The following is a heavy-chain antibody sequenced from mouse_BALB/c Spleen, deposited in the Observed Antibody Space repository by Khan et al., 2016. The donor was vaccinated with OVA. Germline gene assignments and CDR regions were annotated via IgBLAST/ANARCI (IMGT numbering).Heavy chain of an antibody. D-gene: IGHD2-4*01. J-gene: IGHJ3*01. Sequence: QVQLKESGAELVKPGASVKLSCKASGYTFTGYDINWVRQRPEQGLEWIGRIFPGDGTTKYNEKFKGKATLTTDKSSSAAYMQLSRLTAEDSAVYYCARGSTMISWFAYWGQGTLVTVSA. CDR3: ARGSTMISWFAY. V-gene: IGHV1S56*01. CDR1: GYTFTGYD. CDR2: IFPGDGTT.